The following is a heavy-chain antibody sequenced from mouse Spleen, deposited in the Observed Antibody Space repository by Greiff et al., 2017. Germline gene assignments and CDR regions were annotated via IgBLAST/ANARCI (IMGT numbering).Heavy chain of an antibody. Sequence: DVKLVESGGGLVKPGGSLKLSCAASGFTFSSYAMSWVRQTPEKRLEWVATISSGGSYTYYPDSVKGRFTISRDNAKNTLYLQMSSLRSEDTAMYYCARQGSTADWYFDVWGAGTTVTVSS. CDR3: ARQGSTADWYFDV. V-gene: IGHV5-9-3*01. CDR2: ISSGGSYT. D-gene: IGHD1-2*01. J-gene: IGHJ1*01. CDR1: GFTFSSYA.